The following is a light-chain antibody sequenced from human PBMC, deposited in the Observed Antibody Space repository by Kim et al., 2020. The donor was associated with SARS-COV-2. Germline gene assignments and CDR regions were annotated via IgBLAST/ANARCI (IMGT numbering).Light chain of an antibody. CDR3: HQSYITHFT. CDR2: AAS. CDR1: QSISSH. V-gene: IGKV1-39*01. J-gene: IGKJ3*01. Sequence: DIQMTQSPSTLSASVGDRVTITCRTTQSISSHLNWYPQKPGRAPKLLISAASTLQGGVPSRFSGSVSETDFTLTISSLQPEDFSTYLCHQSYITHFTFGPGTKGDIK.